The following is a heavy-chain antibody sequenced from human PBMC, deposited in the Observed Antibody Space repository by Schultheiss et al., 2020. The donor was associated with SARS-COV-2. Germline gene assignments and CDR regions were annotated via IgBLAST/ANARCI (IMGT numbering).Heavy chain of an antibody. CDR2: INVGNGYT. V-gene: IGHV1-3*01. Sequence: ASVKVSCKASGNTFTTYAMHWVRQAPGQRLEWMGWINVGNGYTKCSQNFQGRVTMTTDTSTSTAYMELRSLRSDDTAVYYCARDIGDYGDPYYFDCWGQGTLVTVSS. J-gene: IGHJ4*02. CDR1: GNTFTTYA. D-gene: IGHD4-17*01. CDR3: ARDIGDYGDPYYFDC.